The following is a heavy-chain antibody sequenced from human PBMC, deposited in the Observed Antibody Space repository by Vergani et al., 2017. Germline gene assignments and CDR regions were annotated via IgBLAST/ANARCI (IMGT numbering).Heavy chain of an antibody. Sequence: QVQLVQSGAEVKKPGSSVKVSCKASGGTFSSCAISWVRQAPGQGLEWMGGIIPIFGTANYAQKFQGRVTITADESTSTAYMELSSLRSEDTAVYYCARNNFGPAAIQLRGYYFDYWGQGTLVTVSS. CDR1: GGTFSSCA. V-gene: IGHV1-69*01. CDR2: IIPIFGTA. CDR3: ARNNFGPAAIQLRGYYFDY. J-gene: IGHJ4*02. D-gene: IGHD2-2*02.